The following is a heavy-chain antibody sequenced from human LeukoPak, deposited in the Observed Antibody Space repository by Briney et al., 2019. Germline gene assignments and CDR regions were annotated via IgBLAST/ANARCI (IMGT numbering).Heavy chain of an antibody. V-gene: IGHV1-8*01. D-gene: IGHD2-15*01. CDR2: MNPNSGNT. J-gene: IGHJ4*02. Sequence: ASVKVSCKASGYTFTSYDINWVRQATGQGLEWMGWMNPNSGNTGYAQKYQGRVTMTRNNSISTAYMELSSRRSEDKAVYYCARGSGFVVVVAATSEEFDYWGQGTLVTVSS. CDR1: GYTFTSYD. CDR3: ARGSGFVVVVAATSEEFDY.